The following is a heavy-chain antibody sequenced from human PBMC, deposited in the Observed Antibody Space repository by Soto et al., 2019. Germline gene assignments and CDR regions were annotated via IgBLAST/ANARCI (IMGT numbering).Heavy chain of an antibody. CDR3: AKSTEDYYYYYGMDG. V-gene: IGHV3-30*18. D-gene: IGHD2-21*02. CDR1: GFTFSSYG. J-gene: IGHJ6*02. CDR2: ISYDGSNK. Sequence: QVQLVESGGGVVQPGRSLRLSCAASGFTFSSYGMHWVRQAPGKGLEWVAVISYDGSNKYYADSVKGRFTISRDNSKNELYLQRNSRRAEDTAVYYCAKSTEDYYYYYGMDGWGQGTTVTVSS.